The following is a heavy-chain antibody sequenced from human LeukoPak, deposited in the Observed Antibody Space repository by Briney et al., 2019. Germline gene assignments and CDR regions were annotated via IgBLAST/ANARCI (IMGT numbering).Heavy chain of an antibody. CDR1: GGSISSYY. CDR2: IYYSGST. D-gene: IGHD3-10*01. V-gene: IGHV4-59*08. CDR3: ARHQVYGSGSLYYFDY. J-gene: IGHJ4*02. Sequence: PSETLSLTCTVSGGSISSYYWNWIRQPPGKGLEWIGYIYYSGSTNYNPSLKSRVTISTISVDTSKIQFSLKLSSVTAADTAVYYCARHQVYGSGSLYYFDYWGQGTLVTVSS.